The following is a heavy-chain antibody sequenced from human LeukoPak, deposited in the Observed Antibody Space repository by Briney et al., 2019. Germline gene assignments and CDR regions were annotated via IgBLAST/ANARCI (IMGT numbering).Heavy chain of an antibody. Sequence: GESLKISCKGSGYSFTSYWIGWVRQMPGKGLEWMAIIYPGDSDTRYSPSFQGQVTISADKSISTAYLQWSSLEASDTAMYYCARSSDSSGYYDYFDYWGQGTLVTVFS. CDR3: ARSSDSSGYYDYFDY. CDR1: GYSFTSYW. V-gene: IGHV5-51*01. D-gene: IGHD3-22*01. J-gene: IGHJ4*02. CDR2: IYPGDSDT.